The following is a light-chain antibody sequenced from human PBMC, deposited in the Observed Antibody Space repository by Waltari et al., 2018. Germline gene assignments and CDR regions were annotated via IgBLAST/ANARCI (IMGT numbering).Light chain of an antibody. CDR1: QGINNY. J-gene: IGKJ3*01. Sequence: DIQMTQSPSYLSASVGGRVTITCRASQGINNYLNWYQQKPGKAPKLLIYYTNRLETGVPSRFSGSGSGAEYTLTINNLQPEDFATYYCQQYNVLLISFGPGTILDV. CDR3: QQYNVLLIS. CDR2: YTN. V-gene: IGKV1-17*02.